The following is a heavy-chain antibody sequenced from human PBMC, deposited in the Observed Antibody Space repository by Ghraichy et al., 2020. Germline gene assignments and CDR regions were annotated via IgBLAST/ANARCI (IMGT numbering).Heavy chain of an antibody. CDR2: INPSGGST. CDR3: ARDLGGSYYPRGYFDL. CDR1: GYTFTSYY. V-gene: IGHV1-46*01. J-gene: IGHJ2*01. D-gene: IGHD1-26*01. Sequence: ASVKVSCKASGYTFTSYYMHWVRQAPGQGLEWMGIINPSGGSTSYAQKFQGRVTMTRDTSTSTVYMELSSLRSEDTAVYYCARDLGGSYYPRGYFDLWGRGTLVTVSS.